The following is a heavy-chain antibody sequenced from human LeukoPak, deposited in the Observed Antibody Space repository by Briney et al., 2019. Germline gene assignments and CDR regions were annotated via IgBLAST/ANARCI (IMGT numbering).Heavy chain of an antibody. Sequence: ASGKVSCKASGYTFTSYGISWVRQAPGQGLEWMGWISAYNGNTNYAQKLQGRVTMTTDTSTSTAYMELRSLRSDDTAVYYCARDYRGYSYGYWYFDLWGRGTLVTVSS. CDR3: ARDYRGYSYGYWYFDL. J-gene: IGHJ2*01. V-gene: IGHV1-18*01. D-gene: IGHD5-18*01. CDR1: GYTFTSYG. CDR2: ISAYNGNT.